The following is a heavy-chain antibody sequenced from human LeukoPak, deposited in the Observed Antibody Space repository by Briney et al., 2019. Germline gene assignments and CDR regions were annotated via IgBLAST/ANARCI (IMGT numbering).Heavy chain of an antibody. CDR1: GGTFSSYA. CDR2: IIPIFGTA. D-gene: IGHD6-13*01. CDR3: ARRGSGQQLVGRFDAFDI. V-gene: IGHV1-69*13. J-gene: IGHJ3*02. Sequence: RRASVKVSCKASGGTFSSYAISWVRQAPGQGLEWMGGIIPIFGTANYAQKFQGRVTITADESTSTAYMELSSLRSEDTAVYYCARRGSGQQLVGRFDAFDIWGQGTMVTVSS.